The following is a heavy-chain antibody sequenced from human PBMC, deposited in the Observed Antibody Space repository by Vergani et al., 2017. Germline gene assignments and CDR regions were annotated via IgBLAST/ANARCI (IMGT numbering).Heavy chain of an antibody. V-gene: IGHV4-34*01. J-gene: IGHJ6*03. D-gene: IGHD2-2*01. CDR2: INHRGST. CDR3: ARGRCSSTSCPNGPYYMDV. CDR1: GGSFSGYY. Sequence: QVQLQQWGAGLLKPSETLSLTCAVYGGSFSGYYWSWIRQPPGKGLEWIGEINHRGSTNYNPSLKSRVTISVDTSKNQFTLKLSAVTAADTAVYYCARGRCSSTSCPNGPYYMDVWGKGTTVTVSS.